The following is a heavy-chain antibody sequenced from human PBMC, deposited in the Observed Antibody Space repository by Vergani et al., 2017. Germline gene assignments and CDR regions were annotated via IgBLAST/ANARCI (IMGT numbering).Heavy chain of an antibody. D-gene: IGHD3-3*01. CDR1: GYTFTGYY. V-gene: IGHV1-2*04. CDR2: INPNSGGT. Sequence: QVQLVQSGAEVKKPGASVKVSCKASGYTFTGYYMHWVRQAPGQGLEWMGWINPNSGGTNYAQKFQGWVTMTRDTSISTAYMELSRLRSDDTAVYYCARDATPYYDFGSGYYTRWFDPWGQGTLVTVSS. J-gene: IGHJ5*02. CDR3: ARDATPYYDFGSGYYTRWFDP.